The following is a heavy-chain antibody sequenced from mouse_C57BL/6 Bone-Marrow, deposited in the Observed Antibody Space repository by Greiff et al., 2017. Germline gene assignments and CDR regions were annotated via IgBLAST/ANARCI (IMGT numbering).Heavy chain of an antibody. CDR3: ARSGYHEGYFDV. J-gene: IGHJ1*03. D-gene: IGHD2-2*01. CDR2: IYPRSGNT. Sequence: VHLVESGAELARPGVSVKLSCKASGYTFTSYGISWVKQRTGQGLEWIGEIYPRSGNTYYNEKFKGKATLTADKSSSTAYMELRSLTSEDSAVYFCARSGYHEGYFDVWGTGTTVTVSS. CDR1: GYTFTSYG. V-gene: IGHV1-81*01.